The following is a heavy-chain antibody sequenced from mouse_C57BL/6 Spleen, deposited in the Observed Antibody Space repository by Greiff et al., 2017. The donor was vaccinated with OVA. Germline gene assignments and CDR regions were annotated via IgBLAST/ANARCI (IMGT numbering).Heavy chain of an antibody. CDR2: ISDGGSYT. CDR1: GFTFSSYA. V-gene: IGHV5-4*03. CDR3: ARGEVPFDY. Sequence: DVMLVESGGGLVKPGGSLKLSCAASGFTFSSYAMSWVRQTPEKRLEWVATISDGGSYTYYPDNVKGRFTISRDNAKNNLYLQMSHLKSEDTAMYYCARGEVPFDYWGQGTTLTVSS. J-gene: IGHJ2*01.